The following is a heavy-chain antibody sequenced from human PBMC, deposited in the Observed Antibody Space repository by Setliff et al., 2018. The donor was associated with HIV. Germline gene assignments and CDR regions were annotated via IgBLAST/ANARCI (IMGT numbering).Heavy chain of an antibody. Sequence: SETLSLTCNVSGGSMTSSNYDWGWIRQSPGRGLEWIGSISSSGITTYHPSLRSRVTVSAATPKNQFSLKLTSVTAADTAVYFCARDPHYVDTSGHYSWFYFDYWGQGTLVTVSS. J-gene: IGHJ4*02. CDR1: GGSMTSSNYD. V-gene: IGHV4-39*07. D-gene: IGHD3-22*01. CDR2: ISSSGIT. CDR3: ARDPHYVDTSGHYSWFYFDY.